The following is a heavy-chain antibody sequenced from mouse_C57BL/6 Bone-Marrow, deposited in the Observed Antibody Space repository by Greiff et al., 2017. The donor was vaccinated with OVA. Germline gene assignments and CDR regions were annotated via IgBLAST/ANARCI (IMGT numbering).Heavy chain of an antibody. CDR3: ARFYYHVYFDV. V-gene: IGHV3-6*01. CDR2: ISYDGSN. Sequence: EVQLQESGPGLVKPSQSLSLTCSVTGYSITSGYYWNWIRQFPGNKLEWMGYISYDGSNNYNPSLKNRISITRDTSKNQFFLKLNSVTTEDTATYYCARFYYHVYFDVWGTGTTVTVSS. D-gene: IGHD1-1*01. CDR1: GYSITSGYY. J-gene: IGHJ1*03.